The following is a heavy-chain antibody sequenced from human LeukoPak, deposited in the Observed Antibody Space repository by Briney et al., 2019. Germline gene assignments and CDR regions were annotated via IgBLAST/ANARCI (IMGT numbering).Heavy chain of an antibody. V-gene: IGHV3-66*01. CDR1: GFNVTHNY. D-gene: IGHD2/OR15-2a*01. J-gene: IGHJ4*02. Sequence: GGSLRLSCAASGFNVTHNYMSWVRQAPGKGLEWVSVIYSGGSTYYADSVKGRFTVSRDNSKSTLYLQMNSLRAEDTAVYYCAKDGTSYYYIYYWGLGTLVTVSS. CDR3: AKDGTSYYYIYY. CDR2: IYSGGST.